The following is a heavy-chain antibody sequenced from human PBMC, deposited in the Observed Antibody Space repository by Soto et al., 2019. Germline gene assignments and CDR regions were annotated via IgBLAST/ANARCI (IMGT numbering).Heavy chain of an antibody. CDR1: GYTFTNYD. J-gene: IGHJ4*02. Sequence: QVQLVQSGAEVKKPGASVKVSCKASGYTFTNYDINWVRQATGQGLEWMGWMRPNNGNTGYAQKSXGXVXXNRNTSINTAYMELSSLRSEDAAVYYCASWAGYSKWGQGALVTVSS. D-gene: IGHD3-9*01. CDR2: MRPNNGNT. CDR3: ASWAGYSK. V-gene: IGHV1-8*01.